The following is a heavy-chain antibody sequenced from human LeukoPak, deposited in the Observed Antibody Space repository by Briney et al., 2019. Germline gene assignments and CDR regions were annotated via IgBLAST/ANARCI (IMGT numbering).Heavy chain of an antibody. V-gene: IGHV4-4*07. J-gene: IGHJ4*02. CDR1: GGSISSYY. CDR3: AREPLGYCTNGVCLVDY. D-gene: IGHD2-8*01. CDR2: IYTSGST. Sequence: PSETLSLTCTVSGGSISSYYWSWIRQPAGKGLEWIGRIYTSGSTNYNPSLKSRVTMSADTSKNQFSLKLSSVTAADTAVYYCAREPLGYCTNGVCLVDYWGQGTLVTVSS.